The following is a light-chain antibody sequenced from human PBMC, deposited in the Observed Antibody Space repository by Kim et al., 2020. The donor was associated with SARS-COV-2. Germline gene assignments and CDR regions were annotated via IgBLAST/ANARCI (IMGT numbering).Light chain of an antibody. CDR2: SAS. J-gene: IGKJ1*01. Sequence: DIRMTQSPSSLSASVGDSITFTCRASQGINNDLAWYQQKPGKVPSLLVYSASALQTGVPSRFRGRGSGTGFTLTISSLQPEDVAIYFCLKYNSAPLTFGRGTKVEIK. CDR3: LKYNSAPLT. V-gene: IGKV1-27*01. CDR1: QGINND.